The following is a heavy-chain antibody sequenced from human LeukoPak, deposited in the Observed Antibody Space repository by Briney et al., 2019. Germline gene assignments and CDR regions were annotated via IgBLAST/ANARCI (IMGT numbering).Heavy chain of an antibody. CDR1: GFTFSSYS. CDR2: ISSSSSYI. Sequence: GGSLRLSCAASGFTFSSYSMNWVRQAPGKGLEWASSISSSSSYIYYADSVKGRSTISRDNAKNSLYLQMNSLRAEDTAVYYCARNASGSYYSDAFDIWGQGTMVTVSS. V-gene: IGHV3-21*01. CDR3: ARNASGSYYSDAFDI. D-gene: IGHD3-10*01. J-gene: IGHJ3*02.